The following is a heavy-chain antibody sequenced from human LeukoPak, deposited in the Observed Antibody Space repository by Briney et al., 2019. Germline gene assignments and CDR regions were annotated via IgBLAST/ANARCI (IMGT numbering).Heavy chain of an antibody. J-gene: IGHJ5*02. Sequence: PSETLSLTCTVSGGSISSYYWSWIRQPPGKGLEWIGYIYYSGSTNYNPSLKSRVTISVDTSKNQFSLKLSSVTAADTAVYYCARVIGWELPPNWFDPWGQGTLVTVSS. CDR1: GGSISSYY. CDR2: IYYSGST. CDR3: ARVIGWELPPNWFDP. V-gene: IGHV4-59*01. D-gene: IGHD1-26*01.